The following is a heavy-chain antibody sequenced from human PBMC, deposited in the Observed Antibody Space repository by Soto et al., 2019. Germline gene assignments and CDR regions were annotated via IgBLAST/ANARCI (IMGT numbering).Heavy chain of an antibody. CDR1: GFTFSNEW. CDR3: ARAGYTYGILTGYFDY. D-gene: IGHD3-9*01. Sequence: RSLRLSCVASGFTFSNEWMSWVRQAPGKGLEWVGRIKSREDGGATNYATTVKGRFSISRDDSKNTLYLQLNNLKTEDTAVYYCARAGYTYGILTGYFDYWGQGTLVTVFS. CDR2: IKSREDGGAT. V-gene: IGHV3-15*01. J-gene: IGHJ4*02.